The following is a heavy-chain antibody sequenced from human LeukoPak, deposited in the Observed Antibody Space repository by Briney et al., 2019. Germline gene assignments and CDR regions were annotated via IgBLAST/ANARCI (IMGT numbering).Heavy chain of an antibody. J-gene: IGHJ4*02. V-gene: IGHV4-59*08. D-gene: IGHD6-13*01. CDR1: GGSISSYY. CDR3: ARREAAAGSFDY. CDR2: IYYSGST. Sequence: SETLSLTCTVSGGSISSYYWSWIRQPPGKGLEWIGYIYYSGSTNYNPSPKSRVTISVNTSKDQFSLELSSVTAADTAVYYCARREAAAGSFDYWGQGTLVTVSS.